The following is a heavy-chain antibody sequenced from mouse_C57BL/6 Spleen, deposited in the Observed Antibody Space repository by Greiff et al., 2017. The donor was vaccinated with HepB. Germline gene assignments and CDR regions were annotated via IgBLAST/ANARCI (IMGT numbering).Heavy chain of an antibody. Sequence: EVKLLESGGDLVKPGGSLKLSCAASGFTFSSYGMPWVRQTPDKRLEWVATISSGDSYTYYPDSVKGRFTITRDKAKNTLYLQMSSLKSEDTAMYYCARQGGNWRYFDVWGTGTTVTVSS. CDR2: ISSGDSYT. V-gene: IGHV5-6*01. CDR1: GFTFSSYG. CDR3: ARQGGNWRYFDV. J-gene: IGHJ1*03. D-gene: IGHD2-1*01.